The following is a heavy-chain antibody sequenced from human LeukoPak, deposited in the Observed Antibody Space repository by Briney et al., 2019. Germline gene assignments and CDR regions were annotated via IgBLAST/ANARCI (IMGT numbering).Heavy chain of an antibody. CDR1: GFTFSSYE. V-gene: IGHV3-48*03. D-gene: IGHD3-10*01. Sequence: GGSLRLSCAASGFTFSSYEMNWVRQAPGKGLEWVSYISSSGSTIYYADSVKGRFTISRDNAKNSLYLQMNNLRAEDTAVYYCARSSGSYAGYWGQGTLDTVSS. CDR3: ARSSGSYAGY. J-gene: IGHJ4*02. CDR2: ISSSGSTI.